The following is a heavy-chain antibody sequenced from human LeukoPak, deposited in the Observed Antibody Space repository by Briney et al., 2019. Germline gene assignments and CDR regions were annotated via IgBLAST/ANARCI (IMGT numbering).Heavy chain of an antibody. CDR1: GFTFSNYA. V-gene: IGHV3-23*01. Sequence: GGSLRLSCEASGFTFSNYAMSWVRQAPGKGLEWVSIVSAGGDSTDYMDSVKGRFTISRDNAKNSLYLQMNSLRAEDTAVYYCARDAQVWVVVSPYFDYWGQGTLVTVSS. J-gene: IGHJ4*02. CDR2: VSAGGDST. D-gene: IGHD3-22*01. CDR3: ARDAQVWVVVSPYFDY.